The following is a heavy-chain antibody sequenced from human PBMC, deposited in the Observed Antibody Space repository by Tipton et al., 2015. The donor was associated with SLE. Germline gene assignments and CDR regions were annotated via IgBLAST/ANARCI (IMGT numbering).Heavy chain of an antibody. D-gene: IGHD2-21*01. CDR1: GGSIRSYY. Sequence: TLSLTCTVSGGSIRSYYWSWIRQPPGKGLEWIGEINDAEGANYNPSLESRVTISIDKSKNRFSLRVSSVTAADTAVYYCARGFRPYYFDPWGQGTLVTVSS. J-gene: IGHJ4*02. V-gene: IGHV4-34*01. CDR2: INDAEGA. CDR3: ARGFRPYYFDP.